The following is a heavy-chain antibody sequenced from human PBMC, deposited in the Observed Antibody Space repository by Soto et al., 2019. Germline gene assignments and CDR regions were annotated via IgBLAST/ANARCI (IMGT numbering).Heavy chain of an antibody. CDR3: ARGPDPYDSSGYTNWFDP. Sequence: GASVKVSCKASGGTFSSYTISWVRQAPGQGLEWMGWISAYNGNTNYAQKLQGRVTMTTDTSTSTAYMELRSLRSDDTAVYYCARGPDPYDSSGYTNWFDPWGQGTLVTVSS. D-gene: IGHD3-22*01. J-gene: IGHJ5*02. CDR2: ISAYNGNT. V-gene: IGHV1-18*01. CDR1: GGTFSSYT.